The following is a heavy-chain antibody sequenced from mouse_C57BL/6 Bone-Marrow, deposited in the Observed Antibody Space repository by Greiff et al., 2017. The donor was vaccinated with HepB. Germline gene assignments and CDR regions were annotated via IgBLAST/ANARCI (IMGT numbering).Heavy chain of an antibody. CDR1: GFTFSSYG. D-gene: IGHD2-4*01. J-gene: IGHJ2*01. CDR2: ISSGGSYT. Sequence: EVQGVESGGDLVKPGGSLKLSCAASGFTFSSYGMSWVRQTPDKRLEWVATISSGGSYTYYPDSVKGRFTISRDNAKNTLYLQMSSLKSEDTAMYYCAREGTYYDYALYYFDYWGQGTTLTVSS. V-gene: IGHV5-6*01. CDR3: AREGTYYDYALYYFDY.